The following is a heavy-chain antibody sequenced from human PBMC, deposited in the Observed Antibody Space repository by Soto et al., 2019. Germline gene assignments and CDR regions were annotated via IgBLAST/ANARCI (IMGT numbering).Heavy chain of an antibody. V-gene: IGHV3-53*02. Sequence: EEQLVETGGKLVQPGGSLRLSCVVSGFTVSSNYINWVRQAPGGGLEWVSSIYGGGDTFYADSVKGRFTISKDSSQNTLSLQMSSLKADDSAVYYCARDRWGWEKGGYPHSNGMIVWGHGTTVTVSS. CDR2: IYGGGDT. J-gene: IGHJ6*02. CDR1: GFTVSSNY. D-gene: IGHD5-12*01. CDR3: ARDRWGWEKGGYPHSNGMIV.